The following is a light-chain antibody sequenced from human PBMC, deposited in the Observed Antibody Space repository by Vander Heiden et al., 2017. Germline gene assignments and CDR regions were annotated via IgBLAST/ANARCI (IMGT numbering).Light chain of an antibody. CDR1: QGVSSY. CDR3: QQYNTSPYT. CDR2: SAS. Sequence: DIQMTQSPPSLSASIGDRVTMTCRASQGVSSYLAWFQQKPGKAPKCLIYSASSLQSGVPSKFSGSGFGTSFTLTISSLQPEDIATYYCQQYNTSPYTFGQGTKVEIK. J-gene: IGKJ2*01. V-gene: IGKV1-16*02.